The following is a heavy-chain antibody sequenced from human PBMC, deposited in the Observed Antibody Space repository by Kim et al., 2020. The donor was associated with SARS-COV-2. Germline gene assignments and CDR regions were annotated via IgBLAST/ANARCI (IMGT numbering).Heavy chain of an antibody. V-gene: IGHV3-23*01. Sequence: TYYADSVKGRFTISRDNSKNTLYLQMNSLRAEDTAVYYCAFSLSWNYFDYWGQGTLVTVSS. CDR2: T. D-gene: IGHD2-15*01. J-gene: IGHJ4*02. CDR3: AFSLSWNYFDY.